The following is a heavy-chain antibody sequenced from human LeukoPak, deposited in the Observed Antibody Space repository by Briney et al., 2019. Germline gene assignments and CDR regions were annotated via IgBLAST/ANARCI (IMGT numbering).Heavy chain of an antibody. CDR3: TTVGGTYYYDSSGYWYYFDY. V-gene: IGHV3-15*01. CDR1: GFTFSNAW. Sequence: GGSLRLSCAASGFTFSNAWMSWVRQAPGKGLEWVGRIKSKTDGGTTDYAAPVKGRFTISRDDSKNTLYLQMNSLKTEDTAVYYCTTVGGTYYYDSSGYWYYFDYWGQGTLVTVSS. J-gene: IGHJ4*02. D-gene: IGHD3-22*01. CDR2: IKSKTDGGTT.